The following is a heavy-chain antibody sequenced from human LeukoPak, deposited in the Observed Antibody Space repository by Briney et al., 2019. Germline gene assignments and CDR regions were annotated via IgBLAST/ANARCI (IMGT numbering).Heavy chain of an antibody. CDR2: IKKDGSEK. CDR1: GFTFSSYW. J-gene: IGHJ4*02. Sequence: GGSLRLSCAASGFTFSSYWVSCVRQAPGEGLEWVANIKKDGSEKYYVDSVKGGVTISRDNAKTSLYVQMNSLRAEDTAVSYCARDLSGVTGCTYGRGLDYWGQGTLVTVSS. CDR3: ARDLSGVTGCTYGRGLDY. D-gene: IGHD5-18*01. V-gene: IGHV3-7*01.